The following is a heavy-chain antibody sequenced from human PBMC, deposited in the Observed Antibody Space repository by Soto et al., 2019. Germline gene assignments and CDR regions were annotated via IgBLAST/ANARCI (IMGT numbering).Heavy chain of an antibody. CDR2: ISAYNGNT. CDR1: GYTFTSYG. V-gene: IGHV1-18*01. J-gene: IGHJ4*02. D-gene: IGHD6-19*01. CDR3: ARDQDIAVAGTGTTFDY. Sequence: ASVKVSCKASGYTFTSYGISWVRQAPGQGLEWMGWISAYNGNTNYAQKLQGRVTMTTDTSTSTAYMELRSLRSDDTAVYYCARDQDIAVAGTGTTFDYWGQGTLVTVSS.